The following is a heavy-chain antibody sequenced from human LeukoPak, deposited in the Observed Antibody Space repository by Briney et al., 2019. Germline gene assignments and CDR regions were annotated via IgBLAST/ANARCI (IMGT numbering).Heavy chain of an antibody. CDR3: ARASDYGGNLGSAFDI. V-gene: IGHV3-20*04. CDR1: GLTFYDYG. J-gene: IGHJ3*02. Sequence: GGSLRLSCAASGLTFYDYGLSWVRQAPGKGLEWVSGINWNGGSTGYADSVKGRFTISRDNAKNSLYLQMNSLRAEDTALYYCARASDYGGNLGSAFDIWGQGTMVTVSS. CDR2: INWNGGST. D-gene: IGHD4-23*01.